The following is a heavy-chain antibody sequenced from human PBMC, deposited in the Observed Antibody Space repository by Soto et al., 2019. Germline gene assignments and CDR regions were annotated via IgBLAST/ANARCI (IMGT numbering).Heavy chain of an antibody. Sequence: SGPTLVNPTETLTLTCTFSGFSLTSPGMCVSWIRQSPGKALEWLALIERDDDDKYYSTSLKTSLTISKDTRKNQVVLTMANMEPADTATYYCARSIRGPRRFNGMDVWGQGTTVTVSS. CDR3: ARSIRGPRRFNGMDV. J-gene: IGHJ6*02. CDR1: GFSLTSPGMC. CDR2: IERDDDDK. D-gene: IGHD1-20*01. V-gene: IGHV2-70*13.